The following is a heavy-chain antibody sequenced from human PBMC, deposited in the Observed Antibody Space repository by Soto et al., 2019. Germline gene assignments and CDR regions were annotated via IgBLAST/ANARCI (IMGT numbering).Heavy chain of an antibody. CDR2: IYYTWST. Sequence: SETLSLTCTVSGGSISSGDYYWSWIRQYPGRGLEWIGYIYYTWSTSYNPSLRSRVTIPIDISKNQFSLKLNSVTAADTAVYYCASSPTKDRDSFDIWGQGTMVTVSS. CDR3: ASSPTKDRDSFDI. V-gene: IGHV4-31*03. CDR1: GGSISSGDYY. J-gene: IGHJ3*02. D-gene: IGHD2-8*01.